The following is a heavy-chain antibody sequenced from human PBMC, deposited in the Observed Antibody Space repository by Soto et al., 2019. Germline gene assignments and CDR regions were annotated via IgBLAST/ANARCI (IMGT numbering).Heavy chain of an antibody. Sequence: QMQLQESGPGLVKPSQTLSLTCTVSGGSISSGGYFWNWLRQHPGKGLEWIGFIYHSGSTFYSPSLQSRVSISVDTSKNQFSLKLSSVTPADTAVYYCAREGYAHFGDDGPFDLFHFDNWGPGTLVTVSS. D-gene: IGHD2-21*01. J-gene: IGHJ4*02. CDR1: GGSISSGGYF. CDR2: IYHSGST. CDR3: AREGYAHFGDDGPFDLFHFDN. V-gene: IGHV4-31*03.